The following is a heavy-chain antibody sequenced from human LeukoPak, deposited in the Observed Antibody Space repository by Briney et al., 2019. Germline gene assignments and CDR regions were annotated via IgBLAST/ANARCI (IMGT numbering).Heavy chain of an antibody. CDR3: ARRGSGSYNY. CDR2: INHSGST. D-gene: IGHD3-10*01. CDR1: GGSFSGYY. Sequence: SETLSLTCAVYGGSFSGYYWSWIRQPPGEGLEWIGEINHSGSTNYNPSLKSRVTISVDTSKNQFSLKLSSVTAADTAVYYCARRGSGSYNYWGQGTLVTVSS. V-gene: IGHV4-34*01. J-gene: IGHJ4*02.